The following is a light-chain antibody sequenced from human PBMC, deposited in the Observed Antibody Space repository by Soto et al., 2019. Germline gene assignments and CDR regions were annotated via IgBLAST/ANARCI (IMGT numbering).Light chain of an antibody. J-gene: IGKJ1*01. CDR3: QQYNDWPLT. V-gene: IGKV3-15*01. CDR1: QSVRSN. Sequence: EIVMTQSPATLSASPGEKVILSCTTSQSVRSNLAWYQQKPGQAPSLLIYGAFTRATGIPTRFSGTGSGTGFTLTISSLQSEDFALYYCQQYNDWPLTFGQGTKVDIK. CDR2: GAF.